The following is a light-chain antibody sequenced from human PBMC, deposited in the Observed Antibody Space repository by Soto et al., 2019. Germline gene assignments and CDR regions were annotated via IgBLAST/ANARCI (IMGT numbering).Light chain of an antibody. J-gene: IGLJ1*01. Sequence: QSALTQPPSASGSPGQSVTISCTGTSSDVGGYNYVSWYQQHPGKAPKLIISEVNKRPSGVPDRFSGSNFGTTAYLTVSRRQLEDEAYYYSRPYGGINNSKFVFGTGTKLTVL. CDR1: SSDVGGYNY. V-gene: IGLV2-8*01. CDR2: EVN. CDR3: RPYGGINNSKFV.